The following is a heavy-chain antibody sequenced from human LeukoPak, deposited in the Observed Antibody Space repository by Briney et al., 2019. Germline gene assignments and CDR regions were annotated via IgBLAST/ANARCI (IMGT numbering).Heavy chain of an antibody. D-gene: IGHD2-2*01. J-gene: IGHJ5*02. Sequence: GGSLRLSCAASGFIFSTSTMHWVRQAPGKGGEGVAVMSYDDGRNKYYADDVKGRFTITKNKYKNTLYQKKKNRGDEEPAVYHCARDLYCSSFYCDGYYFDPWGQGTLVIVSS. CDR1: GFIFSTST. CDR2: MSYDDGRNK. CDR3: ARDLYCSSFYCDGYYFDP. V-gene: IGHV3-30*01.